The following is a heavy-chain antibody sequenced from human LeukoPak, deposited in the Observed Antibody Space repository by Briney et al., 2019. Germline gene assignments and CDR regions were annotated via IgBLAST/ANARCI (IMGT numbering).Heavy chain of an antibody. J-gene: IGHJ1*01. CDR2: ISYDGSNK. D-gene: IGHD1-26*01. CDR3: ARARSIVGVSPFQH. CDR1: GSTFSSYA. Sequence: GGSLRLSCAASGSTFSSYAMHWVRQAPGKGLEWVAVISYDGSNKYYADSVKGRFTISRDNSKNTLYLQMNSLRPEDTAVYYCARARSIVGVSPFQHWGQGTLVTVSS. V-gene: IGHV3-30*04.